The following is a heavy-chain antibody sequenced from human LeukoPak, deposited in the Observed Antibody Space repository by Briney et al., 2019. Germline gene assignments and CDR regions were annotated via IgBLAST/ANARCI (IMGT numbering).Heavy chain of an antibody. CDR2: INSDGSST. CDR1: GFTFSSYW. D-gene: IGHD1-26*01. CDR3: ARGGSYLSAFDI. J-gene: IGHJ3*02. V-gene: IGHV3-74*01. Sequence: GGSLRLSCAASGFTFSSYWMHWVRQAPGKGLVWVSRINSDGSSTSYADSVKGRFTISRDNSKNTLYLQMNSLRAEDTAVYYCARGGSYLSAFDIWGQGTMVTVSS.